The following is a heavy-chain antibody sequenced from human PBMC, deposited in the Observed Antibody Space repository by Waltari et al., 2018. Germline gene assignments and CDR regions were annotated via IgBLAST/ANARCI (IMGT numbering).Heavy chain of an antibody. CDR3: AKVRVAVAGHTDY. J-gene: IGHJ4*02. V-gene: IGHV3-23*01. D-gene: IGHD6-19*01. CDR2: ISGSGGST. CDR1: GFPFSSIA. Sequence: EVQLLESGGGLVQPGGSLRLSCAASGFPFSSIAMSWVRQAPGKGLEWVSAISGSGGSTYDADSVKGRFTISRDNSKNTLYLQMNSLRAEDTAVYYCAKVRVAVAGHTDYWGQGTLVTVSS.